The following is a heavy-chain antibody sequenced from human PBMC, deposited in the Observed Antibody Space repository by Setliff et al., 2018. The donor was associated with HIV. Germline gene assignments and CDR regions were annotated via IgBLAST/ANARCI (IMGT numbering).Heavy chain of an antibody. CDR3: ARHKTNYDFYAFDV. D-gene: IGHD3-3*01. CDR2: IHSSGTT. V-gene: IGHV4-39*01. CDR1: GGSFSSSTYS. J-gene: IGHJ3*01. Sequence: SETLSLTCTVSGGSFSSSTYSWGWIRQPPGMGLEWIGSIHSSGTTYYNPSLKSRVAISVDTSRSQFSLKLRSVTATDTAVYYCARHKTNYDFYAFDVWGQGTMVTVSS.